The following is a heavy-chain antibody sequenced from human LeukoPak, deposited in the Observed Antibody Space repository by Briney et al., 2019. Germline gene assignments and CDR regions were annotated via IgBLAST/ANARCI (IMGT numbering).Heavy chain of an antibody. J-gene: IGHJ4*02. Sequence: PGGSLRLSCAASGFTFSSYSMNWVRQAPGKGLEWVSSISSSSSYIYYADSVKGRFTISRDNAKNSLYLQMNSLRAEDTAVYYCARGAQIVVTPTAQARPGPSGVDHWGQGTLVTVSS. CDR1: GFTFSSYS. V-gene: IGHV3-21*01. CDR2: ISSSSSYI. D-gene: IGHD2-2*01. CDR3: ARGAQIVVTPTAQARPGPSGVDH.